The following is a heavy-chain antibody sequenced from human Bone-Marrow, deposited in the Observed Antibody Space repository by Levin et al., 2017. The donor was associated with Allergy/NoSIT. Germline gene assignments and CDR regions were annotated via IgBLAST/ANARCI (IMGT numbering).Heavy chain of an antibody. D-gene: IGHD2-2*01. V-gene: IGHV3-23*01. CDR3: AKDYCTSTTCQTRLPYYFDY. Sequence: PGGSLRLSCAAAGLTFSTYAMSWVRQAPGKGLEWVSTISDSGGSTYYADSVKGRFTISRDNSKDTLYLQMNSLRAEDTAVYYGAKDYCTSTTCQTRLPYYFDYWGQGTLVTVSS. CDR2: ISDSGGST. CDR1: GLTFSTYA. J-gene: IGHJ4*02.